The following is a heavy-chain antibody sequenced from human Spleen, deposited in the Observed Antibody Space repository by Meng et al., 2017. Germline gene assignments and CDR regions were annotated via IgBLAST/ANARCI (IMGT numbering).Heavy chain of an antibody. D-gene: IGHD6-13*01. CDR3: VGDEDISAAGYFFGDY. V-gene: IGHV1-2*06. CDR1: GYTFNAYY. Sequence: ASVKVSCKPSGYTFNAYYIHWWRQAPGQGLEWMGRINTYSDDTHYAQNFHNRVTMTSDTYISTAYMELIRLRSDDAAVYYCVGDEDISAAGYFFGDYWGQGTLVTVSS. CDR2: INTYSDDT. J-gene: IGHJ4*02.